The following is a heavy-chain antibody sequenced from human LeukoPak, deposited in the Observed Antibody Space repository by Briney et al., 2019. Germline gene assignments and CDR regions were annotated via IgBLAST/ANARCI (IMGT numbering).Heavy chain of an antibody. CDR2: ISYDGSNK. D-gene: IGHD2-2*01. J-gene: IGHJ6*02. CDR1: GFTFSSYG. CDR3: AKGMAAIVVVPAAFYYYYGMDV. V-gene: IGHV3-30*18. Sequence: PGRSLRLSCAASGFTFSSYGMHWVRQAPGKGLEWVAVISYDGSNKYYADSVKGRFTISRDNSKNTLYLQMNSLRAEDTAVYYCAKGMAAIVVVPAAFYYYYGMDVWGQGTTVTVSS.